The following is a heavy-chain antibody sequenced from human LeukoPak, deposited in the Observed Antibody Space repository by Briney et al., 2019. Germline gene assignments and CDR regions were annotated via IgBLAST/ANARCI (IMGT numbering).Heavy chain of an antibody. V-gene: IGHV4-4*02. J-gene: IGHJ4*02. Sequence: SETLSLTCDVSGASISRGSWWSWVRQPPGKGLEWIGEFSHSGITNFNPSLKSRVTISVDKSRIQFSLNLISVTAADTAVYFCARNGGHNQEHWGQGTLVTVSS. CDR1: GASISRGSW. D-gene: IGHD1-1*01. CDR2: FSHSGIT. CDR3: ARNGGHNQEH.